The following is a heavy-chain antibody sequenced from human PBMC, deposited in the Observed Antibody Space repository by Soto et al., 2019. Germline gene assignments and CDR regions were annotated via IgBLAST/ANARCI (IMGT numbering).Heavy chain of an antibody. D-gene: IGHD2-8*01. CDR1: GFTFDDYG. V-gene: IGHV3-20*01. CDR2: INCNGGST. CDR3: ARTMLNWYFDL. Sequence: EVQLVESGGGVVRPGGSLRLSWAASGFTFDDYGMSWVRQAPGKGLEWVSGINCNGGSTGYADYVKGRFTISRDNAKYSLYMQMNSLRAEDTALYHCARTMLNWYFDLWGRGTLVTVSS. J-gene: IGHJ2*01.